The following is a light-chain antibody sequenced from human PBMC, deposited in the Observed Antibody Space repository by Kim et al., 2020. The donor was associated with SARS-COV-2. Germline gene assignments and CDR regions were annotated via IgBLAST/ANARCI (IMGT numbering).Light chain of an antibody. Sequence: PGKAAGVSCGGNSIGSKGVHWYQLKSGQAPVLVMYDDSDRPSGIPERFSGSNSGNTATLTISRVEAGDEADYYCQVWDSSSDHRVVFGGGTQLTVL. V-gene: IGLV3-21*03. CDR1: SIGSKG. J-gene: IGLJ2*01. CDR2: DDS. CDR3: QVWDSSSDHRVV.